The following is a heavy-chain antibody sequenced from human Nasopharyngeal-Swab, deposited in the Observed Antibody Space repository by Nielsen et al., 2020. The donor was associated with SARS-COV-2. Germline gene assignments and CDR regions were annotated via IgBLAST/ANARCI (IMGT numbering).Heavy chain of an antibody. J-gene: IGHJ2*01. CDR1: GYTFTGYY. CDR2: INPNSGGT. Sequence: ASVKVSCKASGYTFTGYYMHWVRQAPGQGLEWMGRINPNSGGTNYAQKFQGRVTMTRDTSISTAYMELSSLRSEDTAVYYCARGDSYGASWYFDLWGRGTLVTVSS. D-gene: IGHD5-18*01. CDR3: ARGDSYGASWYFDL. V-gene: IGHV1-2*06.